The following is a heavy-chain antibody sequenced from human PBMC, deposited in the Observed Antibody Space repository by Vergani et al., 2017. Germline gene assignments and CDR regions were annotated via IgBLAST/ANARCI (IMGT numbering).Heavy chain of an antibody. J-gene: IGHJ4*02. CDR3: ARDLGWELLNAY. Sequence: QVQLVQSGAEVKKPGASVKVSCKASGYTFTGYYMHWVRQAPGQGLEWMGWINHNSGGTNYAQKCQGRVTMTRDTSISTAYMELSSLRSDDTAVYYCARDLGWELLNAYWGQGTLVTVSS. CDR2: INHNSGGT. CDR1: GYTFTGYY. D-gene: IGHD1-26*01. V-gene: IGHV1-2*02.